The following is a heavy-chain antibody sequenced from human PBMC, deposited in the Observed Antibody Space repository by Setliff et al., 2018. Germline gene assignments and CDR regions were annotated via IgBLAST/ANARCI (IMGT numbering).Heavy chain of an antibody. Sequence: SETLSLTCTVSGGSISSHYWSWIRQPPGKGLEWIGSIYYSGSTYYNPSLKSRVTISVDTSKNQFSLKLSSVTAADTAVYYCARGDSSYYFDYWGQGTLVTVSS. CDR2: IYYSGST. CDR3: ARGDSSYYFDY. J-gene: IGHJ4*02. CDR1: GGSISSHY. D-gene: IGHD6-13*01. V-gene: IGHV4-59*05.